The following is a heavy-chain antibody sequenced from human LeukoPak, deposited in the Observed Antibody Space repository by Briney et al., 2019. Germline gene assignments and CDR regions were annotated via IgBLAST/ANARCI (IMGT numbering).Heavy chain of an antibody. D-gene: IGHD4-11*01. J-gene: IGHJ6*02. Sequence: GGSLRLSCAASGFTFSSYGMNWVRQAPGKGLEWVSFISSSGSYIYYADSMKGRFTISRDNSKNTLCLQMNSLRAEDTAVYYCAKDTVTNSRYYYYYGMDVWGQGTTVTVSS. CDR3: AKDTVTNSRYYYYYGMDV. V-gene: IGHV3-21*04. CDR1: GFTFSSYG. CDR2: ISSSGSYI.